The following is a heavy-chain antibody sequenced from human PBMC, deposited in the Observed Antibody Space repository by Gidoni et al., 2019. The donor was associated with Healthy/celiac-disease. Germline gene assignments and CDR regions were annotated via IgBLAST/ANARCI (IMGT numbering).Heavy chain of an antibody. J-gene: IGHJ3*02. CDR3: ARDFISAADAFDI. CDR1: GYTFTGYD. Sequence: QVQLVQSGAAVKKPGASLKVSCNASGYTFTGYDMHWVRQAPGQGLEWMGWINANSGGTNYAQKFQGKVTMTRDTSISTAYMELSRLRSDDTAVYYCARDFISAADAFDIWGQGTMVTVSS. CDR2: INANSGGT. D-gene: IGHD6-25*01. V-gene: IGHV1-2*02.